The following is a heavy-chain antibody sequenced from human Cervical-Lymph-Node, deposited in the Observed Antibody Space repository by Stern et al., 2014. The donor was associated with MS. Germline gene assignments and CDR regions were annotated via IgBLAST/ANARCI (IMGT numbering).Heavy chain of an antibody. J-gene: IGHJ4*02. Sequence: VQLEESGGGVVQPGRSLRLSCAASGFTFSSYGIHWVRQAPGKGLEWVAVIWYDGSDKYYADSGKGRFTISRDNSKNTLYLQMNSLRVEDTAVYYCARPTPDTAMGPTYYFDHWGQGTLVTVSS. CDR1: GFTFSSYG. D-gene: IGHD5-18*01. V-gene: IGHV3-33*01. CDR3: ARPTPDTAMGPTYYFDH. CDR2: IWYDGSDK.